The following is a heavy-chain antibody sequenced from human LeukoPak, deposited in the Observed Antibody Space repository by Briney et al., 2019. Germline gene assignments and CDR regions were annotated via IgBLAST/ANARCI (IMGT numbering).Heavy chain of an antibody. Sequence: ASVKVSCKASGYTFTSYYMHWVRQAPGQGLEWMGIINPSGGSTSYAQKFQGRVTMTRDMSTSTVYMELSSLRSEDTAVYYCARVPCSSTSCYYYYYMDVWGRGTTVTVSS. CDR3: ARVPCSSTSCYYYYYMDV. D-gene: IGHD2-2*01. CDR1: GYTFTSYY. J-gene: IGHJ6*03. CDR2: INPSGGST. V-gene: IGHV1-46*01.